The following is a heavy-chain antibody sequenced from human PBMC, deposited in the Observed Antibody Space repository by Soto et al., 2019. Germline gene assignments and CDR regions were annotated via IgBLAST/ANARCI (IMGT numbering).Heavy chain of an antibody. CDR2: IKQDGSEQ. V-gene: IGHV3-7*05. CDR1: GFTFSGYW. CDR3: AREAV. Sequence: EVQLVESGGGLVQPGGSLRLSCAASGFTFSGYWMSWVRQAPGKGLEWVANIKQDGSEQFYVDSVKGRFTISRDNAKNSLYLQMNSLIAEVTAVYYCAREAVWGQGTTVTVSS. J-gene: IGHJ6*02.